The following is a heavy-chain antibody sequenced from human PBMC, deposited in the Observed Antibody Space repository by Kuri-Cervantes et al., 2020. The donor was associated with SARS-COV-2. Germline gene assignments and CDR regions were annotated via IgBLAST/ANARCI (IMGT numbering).Heavy chain of an antibody. Sequence: SETLSPTCTVSGGSISSDAYYWSWIRQTPGKGLEWIGYIYYSGSTYYNPSLKSRITISLDTSRNQFSLKLSSVTAADTAVYYCARTKGTIFGVVNWFDPWGQGTLVTVSS. CDR1: GGSISSDAYY. V-gene: IGHV4-30-4*08. CDR3: ARTKGTIFGVVNWFDP. D-gene: IGHD3-3*01. CDR2: IYYSGST. J-gene: IGHJ5*02.